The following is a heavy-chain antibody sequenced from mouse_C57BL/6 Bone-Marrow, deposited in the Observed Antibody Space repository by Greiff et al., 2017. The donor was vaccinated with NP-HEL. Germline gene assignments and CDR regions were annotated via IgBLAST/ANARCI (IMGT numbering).Heavy chain of an antibody. J-gene: IGHJ2*01. CDR1: GFSLTSYG. D-gene: IGHD2-5*01. Sequence: QVQLQQSGPGLVQPSQSLSITCTVSGFSLTSYGVPWVRQSPGKGLEWLGVIWSGGSTDYNAAFISRLSISKDNSKRQVFFKMNSLQADDTAIYYCATYLRYSNYAFDYWGQGTTLTVSS. CDR3: ATYLRYSNYAFDY. CDR2: IWSGGST. V-gene: IGHV2-2*01.